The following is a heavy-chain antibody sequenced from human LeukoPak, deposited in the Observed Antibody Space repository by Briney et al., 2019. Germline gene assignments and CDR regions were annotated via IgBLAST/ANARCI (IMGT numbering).Heavy chain of an antibody. V-gene: IGHV4-59*08. CDR3: ARCSGGACLPQDGFDY. Sequence: SETLSLTCTVSGGSISSYYWSWIRQPPGKGLEWIGYIYYSGSTNYNPSLKSRVTISVDTSKNQFSLKLSSVTAADTAVYYCARCSGGACLPQDGFDYWGQGTLVTVSS. CDR2: IYYSGST. CDR1: GGSISSYY. J-gene: IGHJ4*02. D-gene: IGHD2-15*01.